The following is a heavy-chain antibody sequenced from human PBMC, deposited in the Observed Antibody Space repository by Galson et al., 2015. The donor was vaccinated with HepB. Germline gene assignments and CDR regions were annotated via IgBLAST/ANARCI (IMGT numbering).Heavy chain of an antibody. V-gene: IGHV3-30*04. D-gene: IGHD1-1*01. J-gene: IGHJ3*02. Sequence: SLRLSCAASGFTFSSYAMHWVRQAPGKGLEWVAVISYDGSNKYYADSVKGRFTISRDNSKNTLYLQMNSLRAEDTAVYYCASIGTTGAYDAFDIWGQGTMVTVSS. CDR1: GFTFSSYA. CDR3: ASIGTTGAYDAFDI. CDR2: ISYDGSNK.